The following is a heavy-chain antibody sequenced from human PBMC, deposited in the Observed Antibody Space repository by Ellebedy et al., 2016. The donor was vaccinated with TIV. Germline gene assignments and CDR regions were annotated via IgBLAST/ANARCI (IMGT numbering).Heavy chain of an antibody. CDR2: IYPGDSDT. J-gene: IGHJ4*02. D-gene: IGHD2-2*01. CDR3: ARRGYCSGTSCYGVDY. V-gene: IGHV5-51*01. Sequence: KVSCXGSGYSFTSYWIGWVRQMPGKGLEWMGIIYPGDSDTRYSPSFQGRVTISADKSITTAYLQWSSLKASDTAMYYCARRGYCSGTSCYGVDYWGQGTLVTVSS. CDR1: GYSFTSYW.